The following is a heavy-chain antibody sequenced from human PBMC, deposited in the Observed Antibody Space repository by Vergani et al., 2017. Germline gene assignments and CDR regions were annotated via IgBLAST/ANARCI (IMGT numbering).Heavy chain of an antibody. Sequence: QVQLQESGPGLVKPSQTLSLTCTVSGGSISSGSYYWSWIRQPAGKGLEWIGRIYTSGSTNYNPSLKSRVNISVDTSKNQFSLKLSSVTAADTAVYYCARGNTPAGYYGSGSYYYFDYWGQGTLVTVSS. V-gene: IGHV4-61*02. D-gene: IGHD3-10*01. J-gene: IGHJ4*02. CDR3: ARGNTPAGYYGSGSYYYFDY. CDR1: GGSISSGSYY. CDR2: IYTSGST.